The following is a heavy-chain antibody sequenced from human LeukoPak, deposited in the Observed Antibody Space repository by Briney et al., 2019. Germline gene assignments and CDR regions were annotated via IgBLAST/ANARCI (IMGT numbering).Heavy chain of an antibody. CDR3: ARDLALFDY. CDR1: GFTFSSYA. CDR2: IKQDGSEK. D-gene: IGHD3-3*02. Sequence: GGSLRLSCAASGFTFSSYAMSWVRQAPGKGLEWVASIKQDGSEKYYVDSVEGRFTISRDNAKNSLYLQMNSLRAEDTAVYYCARDLALFDYWGQGTLVTVSS. J-gene: IGHJ4*02. V-gene: IGHV3-7*03.